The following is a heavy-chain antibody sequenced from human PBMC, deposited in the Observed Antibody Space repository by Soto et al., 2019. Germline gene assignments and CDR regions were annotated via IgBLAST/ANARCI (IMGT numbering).Heavy chain of an antibody. Sequence: SETLSLTCTVSGGSISSHYWNWIRQSPSRGLEWLGRTYYRSNWYNDYAVSVKSRITINPDTSKNQFSLQLNSVTPEDTAVYYCARAYSFAMDVWGQGTTVTVSS. V-gene: IGHV6-1*01. CDR2: TYYRSNWYN. CDR3: ARAYSFAMDV. D-gene: IGHD2-21*01. J-gene: IGHJ6*02. CDR1: GGSISSHY.